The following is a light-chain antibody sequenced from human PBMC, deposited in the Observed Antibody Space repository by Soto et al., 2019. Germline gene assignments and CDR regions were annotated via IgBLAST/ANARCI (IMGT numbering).Light chain of an antibody. Sequence: DVVMTQSSLSLPVTLGQPASISCRSSQSLVHSDGDIYLNWFQQRPGQSPRRLIYKVSNRDSGVPDRFSGSGSGTDFTLKISRVEAEDIGVYYCVQGTHWPFTFGQGTKLEIK. J-gene: IGKJ2*01. CDR2: KVS. V-gene: IGKV2-30*02. CDR3: VQGTHWPFT. CDR1: QSLVHSDGDIY.